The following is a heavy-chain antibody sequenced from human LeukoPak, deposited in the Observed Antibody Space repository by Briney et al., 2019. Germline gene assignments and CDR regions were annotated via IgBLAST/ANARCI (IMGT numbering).Heavy chain of an antibody. J-gene: IGHJ4*02. Sequence: GGSLRLSCAASGFTFSSYGMHWVRQAPGKGLEWVAFIRYDGSNKYYADSAKGRFTISRDNSKNTLYLQMNSLRAEDTAVYYCAKDPKGLLGKYYFDYWGQGTLVTVSS. V-gene: IGHV3-30*02. CDR3: AKDPKGLLGKYYFDY. CDR2: IRYDGSNK. CDR1: GFTFSSYG. D-gene: IGHD7-27*01.